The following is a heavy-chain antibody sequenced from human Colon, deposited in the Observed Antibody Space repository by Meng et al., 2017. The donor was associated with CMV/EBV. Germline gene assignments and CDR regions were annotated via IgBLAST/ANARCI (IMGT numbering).Heavy chain of an antibody. CDR3: ARDPGSGPDY. CDR2: IYYTGST. D-gene: IGHD2-15*01. J-gene: IGHJ4*02. Sequence: SLTCTVSGGSISSGGYYWSWIRQHPGKGLEWIGYIYYTGSTYYNPSLKSRVVISGDTSKNQFSLKLSSVTAADTAVYFCARDPGSGPDYWGQGTLVT. V-gene: IGHV4-31*03. CDR1: GGSISSGGYY.